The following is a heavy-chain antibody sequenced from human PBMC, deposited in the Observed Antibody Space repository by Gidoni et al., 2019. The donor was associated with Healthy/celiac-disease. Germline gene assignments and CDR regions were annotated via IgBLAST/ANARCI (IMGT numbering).Heavy chain of an antibody. Sequence: QLQLQESGPGLVKPSETLSLTCTVSGGSISSSSYYWGWIRQPPGKGLEWIGSIYYSGSTYYNPSLKSRVTISVDTSKNQFSLKLSSVTAADTAVYYCARRPRHSSGWYGGDFDYWGQGTLVTVSS. J-gene: IGHJ4*02. CDR3: ARRPRHSSGWYGGDFDY. V-gene: IGHV4-39*01. CDR2: IYYSGST. D-gene: IGHD6-19*01. CDR1: GGSISSSSYY.